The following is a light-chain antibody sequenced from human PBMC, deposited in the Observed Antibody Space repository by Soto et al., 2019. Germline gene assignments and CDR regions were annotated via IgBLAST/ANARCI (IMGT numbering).Light chain of an antibody. V-gene: IGKV3-20*01. CDR1: QSLSRSS. J-gene: IGKJ1*01. CDR2: GAS. CDR3: LQYGSSPRT. Sequence: EIVLTQSPGTLSLSPGDRATLSCRASQSLSRSSLAWYQQKPGRAPRLLIYGASSRATGIPDRFSGSGSGTDFTLTISRLEPEDFAVYYCLQYGSSPRTFGQGTKVEIK.